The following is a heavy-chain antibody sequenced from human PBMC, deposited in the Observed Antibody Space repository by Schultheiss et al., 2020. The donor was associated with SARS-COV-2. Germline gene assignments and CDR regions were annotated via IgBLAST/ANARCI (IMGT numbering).Heavy chain of an antibody. CDR3: ARAPRTLLVVRAFDI. Sequence: LRLSCTVSGGSISSSSYYWSWIRQPPGKGLEWIGYIYYSGSTYYNPSLKSRVTISVDTSKNQFSLKLSSVTAADTAVYYCARAPRTLLVVRAFDIWGQGTMVTVSS. V-gene: IGHV4-31*03. CDR2: IYYSGST. J-gene: IGHJ3*02. CDR1: GGSISSSSYY. D-gene: IGHD2-15*01.